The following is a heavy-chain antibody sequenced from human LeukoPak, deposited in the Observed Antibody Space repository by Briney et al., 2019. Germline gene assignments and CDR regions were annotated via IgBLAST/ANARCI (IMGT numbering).Heavy chain of an antibody. V-gene: IGHV3-33*01. CDR2: IWYDGSNK. J-gene: IGHJ6*02. D-gene: IGHD4-17*01. Sequence: GGSLRLSCAASGFTFSSYGMHWVRQAPGKGLEWVAVIWYDGSNKYYADSVKGRFTISRDNSKNTLYLQMNSLRAEDTAVYYCARSRYGDLREYGMDVWGQGTTVTVSS. CDR1: GFTFSSYG. CDR3: ARSRYGDLREYGMDV.